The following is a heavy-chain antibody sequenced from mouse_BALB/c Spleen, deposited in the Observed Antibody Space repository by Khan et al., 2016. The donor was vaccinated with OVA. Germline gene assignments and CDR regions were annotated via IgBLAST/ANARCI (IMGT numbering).Heavy chain of an antibody. V-gene: IGHV1S34*01. D-gene: IGHD2-10*02. J-gene: IGHJ1*01. CDR3: ARREYGNFDWYFDV. Sequence: LVKTGASVKISCKASGYSFTGYYMHWVKQSHGKSLEWIGYISCYNGATSYNQKFKGKATFTVDKSSSTAYMQFNSLTSEDSAVYYCARREYGNFDWYFDVWGAGTTVTVSS. CDR2: ISCYNGAT. CDR1: GYSFTGYY.